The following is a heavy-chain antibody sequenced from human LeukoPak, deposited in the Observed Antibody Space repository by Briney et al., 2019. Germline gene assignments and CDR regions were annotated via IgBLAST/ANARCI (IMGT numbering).Heavy chain of an antibody. V-gene: IGHV4-59*08. CDR2: IYCSGST. Sequence: PSETLSLTCTVSGGSISSSYWSWIRQPPGKGLEWIGYIYCSGSTNYNPSLKSRVTISVDTSKNQFSLKLSSVTAADTAVYYCARTRNYGHHYYYYGMDVWGQGTTVTVSS. CDR1: GGSISSSY. D-gene: IGHD1-7*01. J-gene: IGHJ6*02. CDR3: ARTRNYGHHYYYYGMDV.